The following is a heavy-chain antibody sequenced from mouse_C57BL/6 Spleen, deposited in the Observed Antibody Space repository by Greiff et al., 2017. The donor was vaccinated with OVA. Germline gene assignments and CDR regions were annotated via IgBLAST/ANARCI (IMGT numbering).Heavy chain of an antibody. Sequence: EVKLMESEGGLVQPGSSMKLSCTASGFTFSDYYMAWVRQVPEKGLEWVANINYDGSSTYYLDSLKSRFIISRDNAKNILYLQMSSLKSEDTATYYCARDRSNYLYYFDYWGQGTTLTVSS. V-gene: IGHV5-16*01. CDR2: INYDGSST. D-gene: IGHD2-5*01. CDR1: GFTFSDYY. J-gene: IGHJ2*01. CDR3: ARDRSNYLYYFDY.